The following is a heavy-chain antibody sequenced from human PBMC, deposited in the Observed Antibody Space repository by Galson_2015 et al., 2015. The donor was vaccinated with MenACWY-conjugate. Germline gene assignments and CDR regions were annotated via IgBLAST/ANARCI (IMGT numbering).Heavy chain of an antibody. D-gene: IGHD2-2*01. Sequence: SLRLSCAASGFTFSRYWMHWARQSPEKGLVWVSRINSDGSAADYADSVKGRFTISRDNAKNTLFLQMNSLRVEDTALYYCATYCSSPSCYAKGAYWGQGTLVTVSS. J-gene: IGHJ4*02. CDR3: ATYCSSPSCYAKGAY. CDR2: INSDGSAA. V-gene: IGHV3-74*01. CDR1: GFTFSRYW.